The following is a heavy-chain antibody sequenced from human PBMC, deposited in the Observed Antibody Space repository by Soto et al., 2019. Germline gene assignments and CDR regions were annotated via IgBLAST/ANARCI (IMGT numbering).Heavy chain of an antibody. J-gene: IGHJ4*02. D-gene: IGHD3-10*01. V-gene: IGHV3-23*01. CDR3: ANGAGSDSGRY. Sequence: EVQLLESGGGLVQPGGSLRLSCAASGFTFSSYAMNWVRQAPGQGLEWVSGISDSGTNTYYADSVKGRFTISRDNSRNMVYLQMDSLRADDTAVFYGANGAGSDSGRYWGQGTLVTVSS. CDR2: ISDSGTNT. CDR1: GFTFSSYA.